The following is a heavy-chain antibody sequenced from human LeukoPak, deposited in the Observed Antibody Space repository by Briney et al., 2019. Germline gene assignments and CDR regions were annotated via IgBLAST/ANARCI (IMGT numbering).Heavy chain of an antibody. D-gene: IGHD1-26*01. CDR3: ARDISGSYAPYYFDY. Sequence: SVKVSCKASGGTFSSYAISWVRQAPGQGLEWMGRIIPILGIANYAQKFQGGVTITADKSTSTAYMELSSLRSEDTAVYYCARDISGSYAPYYFDYWGQGTLVTVSS. V-gene: IGHV1-69*04. CDR1: GGTFSSYA. J-gene: IGHJ4*02. CDR2: IIPILGIA.